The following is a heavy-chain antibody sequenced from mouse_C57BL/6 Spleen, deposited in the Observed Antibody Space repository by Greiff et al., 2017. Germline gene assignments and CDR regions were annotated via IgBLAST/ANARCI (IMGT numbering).Heavy chain of an antibody. CDR2: IYPGNSDT. CDR3: TRCYYGSSYDYFDV. Sequence: VQLQQSGTVLARPGASVKMSCKTSGYTFTSYWMHWVKQRPGQGLEWIGAIYPGNSDTSYNQKFKGKAKLTAVTSASTAYMELSSLTNEDSAVYYCTRCYYGSSYDYFDVWGTGTTVTVSS. J-gene: IGHJ1*03. D-gene: IGHD1-1*01. V-gene: IGHV1-5*01. CDR1: GYTFTSYW.